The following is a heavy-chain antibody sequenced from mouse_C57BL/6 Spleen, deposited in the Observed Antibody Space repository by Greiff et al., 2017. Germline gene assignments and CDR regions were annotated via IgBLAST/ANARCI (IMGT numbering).Heavy chain of an antibody. V-gene: IGHV2-2*01. Sequence: VQLQQSGPGLVQPSQSLSITCTVSGFSLTSYGVHWVRQSPGKGLEWLGVIWSGGSTDYNAAFISRLSISKDNSKSQVFFKMNSLQADDTAIYYCARKRGSSYAYYYAMDYWGQGTSVTVSS. D-gene: IGHD1-1*01. CDR3: ARKRGSSYAYYYAMDY. CDR2: IWSGGST. J-gene: IGHJ4*01. CDR1: GFSLTSYG.